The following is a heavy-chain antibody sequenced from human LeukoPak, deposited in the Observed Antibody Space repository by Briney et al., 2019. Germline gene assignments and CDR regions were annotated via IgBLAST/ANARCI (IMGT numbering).Heavy chain of an antibody. CDR3: ASTPTRGGYNLVDY. D-gene: IGHD5-24*01. CDR1: GGTFSSYA. V-gene: IGHV1-69*13. CDR2: IIPIFGTA. Sequence: GASVKVSCKASGGTFSSYAISWVRQAPGQGLEWMGGIIPIFGTANYAQKFQGRVTITADESTSTAYMELSSLRSEDTAVYYCASTPTRGGYNLVDYWGQGTLVTVSS. J-gene: IGHJ4*02.